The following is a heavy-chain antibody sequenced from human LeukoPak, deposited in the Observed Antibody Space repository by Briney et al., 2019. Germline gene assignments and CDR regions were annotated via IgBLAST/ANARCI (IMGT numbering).Heavy chain of an antibody. D-gene: IGHD1-26*01. V-gene: IGHV3-7*01. CDR1: GFTFSNYW. CDR3: ASDKQVGATTGSWFDP. CDR2: IKQDGSEN. Sequence: GGSLRLSCAASGFTFSNYWMSWVRQAPGKGLEWVAQIKQDGSENYYVDSVKGRFTISRDNAKNSLYLQLNSLRAEDTALYYCASDKQVGATTGSWFDPWGQGTLVTVSS. J-gene: IGHJ5*02.